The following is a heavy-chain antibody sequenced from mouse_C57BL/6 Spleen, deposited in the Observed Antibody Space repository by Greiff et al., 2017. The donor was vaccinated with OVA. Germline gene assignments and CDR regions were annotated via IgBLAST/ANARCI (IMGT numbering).Heavy chain of an antibody. CDR2: ISSGGDYI. V-gene: IGHV5-9-1*02. Sequence: QGVESGAGLVKPGGSLKLSCAASGFTFSSYAMSWVRQTPEKRLEWVAYISSGGDYIYYADTVKGRFTISRDNARNTLYLQMSSLKSEDTAMYYCTRDPGYGNYVWFAYWGQGTLVTVSA. D-gene: IGHD2-1*01. J-gene: IGHJ3*01. CDR3: TRDPGYGNYVWFAY. CDR1: GFTFSSYA.